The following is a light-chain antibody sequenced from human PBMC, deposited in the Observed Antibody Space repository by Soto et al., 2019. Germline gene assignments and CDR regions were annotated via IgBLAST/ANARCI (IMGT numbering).Light chain of an antibody. V-gene: IGKV1-39*01. CDR3: QQSKRTQWS. J-gene: IGKJ2*03. CDR1: QNIIRY. Sequence: DIQMTQSPPSLSASVGDTVTISCRASQNIIRYLNWYQQKPGKAPNLLIYAASTLESGVPSRFSAYGSGTDFALTISSLQPEDFATYYCQQSKRTQWSFGQGTKLEI. CDR2: AAS.